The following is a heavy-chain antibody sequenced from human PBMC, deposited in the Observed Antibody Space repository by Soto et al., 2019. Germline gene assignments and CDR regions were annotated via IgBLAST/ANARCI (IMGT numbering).Heavy chain of an antibody. CDR2: INHSGST. Sequence: SETLSLTCAVYGGSFSDYYWTWIRQPPGKGLEWIGEINHSGSTNYNPSLKSRVAISEDTSKNQFSLKLSSVTAADTAVYYCAGWSFWSGYSIDPWGQGTLVTVSS. CDR3: AGWSFWSGYSIDP. D-gene: IGHD3-3*01. J-gene: IGHJ5*02. CDR1: GGSFSDYY. V-gene: IGHV4-34*01.